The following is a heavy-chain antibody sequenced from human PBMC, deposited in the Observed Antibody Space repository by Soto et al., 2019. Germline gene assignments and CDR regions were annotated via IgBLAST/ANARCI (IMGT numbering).Heavy chain of an antibody. V-gene: IGHV3-33*01. Sequence: QVQLVESGGGVVQPGRSLRLSCAASGFTFSSYGMHWVRQAPGKGLEWVAVIWYDGSNKYYADSVKGRFTISRDNSKNTLYRQMSSLRAEDTAVYYCARDAPQEAAVDYWGEGTLVTVSS. CDR2: IWYDGSNK. CDR1: GFTFSSYG. J-gene: IGHJ4*02. CDR3: ARDAPQEAAVDY.